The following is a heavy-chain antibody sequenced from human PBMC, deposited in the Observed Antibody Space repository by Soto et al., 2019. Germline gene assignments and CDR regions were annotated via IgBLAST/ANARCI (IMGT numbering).Heavy chain of an antibody. CDR3: ARAVVPAAAQYDYYYGMAV. V-gene: IGHV1-69*01. CDR2: IIPIFGTA. D-gene: IGHD2-2*01. Sequence: QVQLVQSGAEVKKPGSSVKVSCKASGGTFSSYAISWVRQAPGQGVDWMGGIIPIFGTANYAQKLQGRVPSTADESTRPAAMELSRLASEDTAVYYCARAVVPAAAQYDYYYGMAVWGQGTTGTVSS. J-gene: IGHJ6*02. CDR1: GGTFSSYA.